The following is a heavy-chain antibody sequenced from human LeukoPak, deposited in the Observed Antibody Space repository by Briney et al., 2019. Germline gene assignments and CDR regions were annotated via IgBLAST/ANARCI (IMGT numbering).Heavy chain of an antibody. Sequence: SETLSLTCTVSGGSISSYYWSWIRQPPGKGLEWIGEINHSGSTNYNPSLKSRVTISVDTSKNQFSLKLSSVTAADTAVYYCATRGYDFWTSFDYWGQGTLVTVSS. CDR2: INHSGST. CDR1: GGSISSYY. J-gene: IGHJ4*02. D-gene: IGHD3-3*01. V-gene: IGHV4-34*01. CDR3: ATRGYDFWTSFDY.